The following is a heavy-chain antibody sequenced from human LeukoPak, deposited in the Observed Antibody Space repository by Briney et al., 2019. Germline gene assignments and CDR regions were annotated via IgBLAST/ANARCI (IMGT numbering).Heavy chain of an antibody. V-gene: IGHV4-61*02. CDR2: ISTSGST. Sequence: SETLSLTCTVSGGSISSGSYYWSWIRQPAGTGLEWIGRISTSGSTNYNPSLKSRITISVDTSKNQFSLNLSSVTAVDTAVYYYARAASQAFDYWGQGTLVTVSS. J-gene: IGHJ4*02. CDR3: ARAASQAFDY. CDR1: GGSISSGSYY.